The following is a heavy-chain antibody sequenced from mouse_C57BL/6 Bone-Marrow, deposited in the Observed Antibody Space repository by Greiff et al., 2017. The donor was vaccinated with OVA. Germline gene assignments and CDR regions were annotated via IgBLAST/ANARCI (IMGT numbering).Heavy chain of an antibody. J-gene: IGHJ2*01. CDR3: AREVCYFDY. V-gene: IGHV14-3*01. Sequence: EVQRVESVAELVRPGASVKLSCTASGFNFKNNYMHWVKQRPEQGLEWIGRIDPANGNTNYAPKFQGKATITADTSSNTAYLQLSSLTSEDTAIYYCAREVCYFDYWGQGTTLTVSS. CDR2: IDPANGNT. CDR1: GFNFKNNY.